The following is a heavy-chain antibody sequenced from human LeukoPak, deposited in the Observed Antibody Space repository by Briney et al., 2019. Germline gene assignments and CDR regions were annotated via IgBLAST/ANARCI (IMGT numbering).Heavy chain of an antibody. V-gene: IGHV4-30-4*01. CDR3: ARGPSYFQH. J-gene: IGHJ1*01. CDR2: IYYSGST. CDR1: GGSISSGDYY. Sequence: PSETLSLTCTVSGGSISSGDYYWSWIRQPPGKGLEWIGYIYYSGSTYYNPSLKSRVTISVDTSKNQFSLKLSSVTPEDTAVYYCARGPSYFQHWGQGTLVTVSS.